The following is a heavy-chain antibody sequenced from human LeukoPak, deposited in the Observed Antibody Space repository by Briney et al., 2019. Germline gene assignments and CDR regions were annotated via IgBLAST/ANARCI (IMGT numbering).Heavy chain of an antibody. J-gene: IGHJ4*02. D-gene: IGHD3-22*01. CDR1: GFTVSSNY. CDR2: IYSGGST. Sequence: PGGSLRLSCAASGFTVSSNYMSWVRQAPGKGLEWVSVIYSGGSTYYADSVKGRFTISRHNSKNTLYLQMNSLRAEDTAVYYCAVNYYDSSGYSNFDYWGQGTLVTVSS. CDR3: AVNYYDSSGYSNFDY. V-gene: IGHV3-53*04.